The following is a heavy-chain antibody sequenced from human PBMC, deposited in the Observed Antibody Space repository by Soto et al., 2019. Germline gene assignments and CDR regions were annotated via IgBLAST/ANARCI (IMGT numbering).Heavy chain of an antibody. Sequence: QVQLQESGPGLVKPSETLSLTCTVSGGSISSYYWSWIRQPPGKGLEWIGYIYYSGSTNYNPSLKSRVTISVDTSKNQFSLKLSSVTAADTAVYYCAGGGGTMMRWGQGTLVTVSS. D-gene: IGHD3-22*01. CDR3: AGGGGTMMR. V-gene: IGHV4-59*01. CDR2: IYYSGST. CDR1: GGSISSYY. J-gene: IGHJ4*02.